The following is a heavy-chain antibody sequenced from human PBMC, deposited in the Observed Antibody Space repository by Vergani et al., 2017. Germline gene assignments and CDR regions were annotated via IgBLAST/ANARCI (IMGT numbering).Heavy chain of an antibody. CDR1: GYTFTGYY. D-gene: IGHD3-9*01. CDR3: ARAQLRYFDRLRTGTGMDV. V-gene: IGHV1-2*02. Sequence: QVQLVQSGAEVKKPGASVKVSCKASGYTFTGYYMHWVRQAPGQGLEWMGWINPNSGGTNYAQKFQGRVTMTGDTSISTAYMELSRLRSDDTAVYYCARAQLRYFDRLRTGTGMDVWGQGTTVTVSS. J-gene: IGHJ6*02. CDR2: INPNSGGT.